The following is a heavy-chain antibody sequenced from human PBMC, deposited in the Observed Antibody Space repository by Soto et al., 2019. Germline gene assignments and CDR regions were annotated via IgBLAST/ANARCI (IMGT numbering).Heavy chain of an antibody. J-gene: IGHJ4*02. CDR3: ARESEDLTSNFDY. Sequence: PGGSLRLSCAASGFTFSSHAMHWVRQAPGRGLEWVAVISYDGSNKYSADSVKGRFTISRDNSKKTLYLQMNSLRAEDTAVYYCARESEDLTSNFDYWGQGTLVTVSS. V-gene: IGHV3-30-3*01. CDR2: ISYDGSNK. CDR1: GFTFSSHA.